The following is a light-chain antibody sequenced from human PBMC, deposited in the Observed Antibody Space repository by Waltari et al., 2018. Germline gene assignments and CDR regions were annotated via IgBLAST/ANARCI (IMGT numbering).Light chain of an antibody. V-gene: IGLV4-69*01. CDR2: VNSDGSH. CDR1: SGNSSNV. Sequence: QLVLTQSPSASASLGASVKLTCTLSSGNSSNVVAWHQQQPEKGPRYLMKVNSDGSHSKGDYIPDRFSGSSSGAERYLTISSLQSEDEADYYCQTGGHGTWVFGGGTKLTVL. J-gene: IGLJ3*02. CDR3: QTGGHGTWV.